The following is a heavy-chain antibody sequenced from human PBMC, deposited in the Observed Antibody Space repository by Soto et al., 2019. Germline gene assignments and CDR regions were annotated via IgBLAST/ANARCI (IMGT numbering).Heavy chain of an antibody. CDR2: IHNTGGT. Sequence: QVQLQQSGPRLVKPSETLSLTCTISGASISNHYCQWFRQPPGKGLEWIGYIHNTGGTKYNPSLKGPVTISLDTSKNQFFLKLTSVTVADTAVYYCATGGGWLTDYWGQGTLVTVSS. V-gene: IGHV4-59*11. CDR3: ATGGGWLTDY. J-gene: IGHJ4*02. CDR1: GASISNHY. D-gene: IGHD6-19*01.